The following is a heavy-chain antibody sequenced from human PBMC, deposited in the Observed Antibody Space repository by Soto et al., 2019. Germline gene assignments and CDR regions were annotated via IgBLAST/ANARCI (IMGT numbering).Heavy chain of an antibody. CDR1: GGSVNGYY. CDR2: INHTGGT. D-gene: IGHD5-18*01. Sequence: LTCAVYGGSVNGYYWNWIRQPPGKGLEWIGEINHTGGTHYNPSLKSRVTMSVDTSKNQFALRLSSVTAADTAIYHCATRRPRDTAMVDYFDYWGQGTLVTVSS. J-gene: IGHJ4*02. CDR3: ATRRPRDTAMVDYFDY. V-gene: IGHV4-34*01.